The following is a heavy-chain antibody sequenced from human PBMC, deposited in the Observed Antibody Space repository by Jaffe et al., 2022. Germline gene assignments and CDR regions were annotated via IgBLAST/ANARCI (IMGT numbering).Heavy chain of an antibody. CDR2: INHSGST. V-gene: IGHV4-34*01. Sequence: QVQLQQWGAGLLKPSETLSLTCAVYGGSFSGYYWSWIRQPPGKGLEWIGEINHSGSTNYNPSLKSRVTISVDTSKNQFSLKLSSVTAADTAVYYCARARGASLDYWGQGTLVTVSS. CDR1: GGSFSGYY. CDR3: ARARGASLDY. J-gene: IGHJ4*02.